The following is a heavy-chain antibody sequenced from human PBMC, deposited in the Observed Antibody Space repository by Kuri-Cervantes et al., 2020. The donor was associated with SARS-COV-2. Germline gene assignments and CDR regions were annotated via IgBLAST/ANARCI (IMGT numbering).Heavy chain of an antibody. V-gene: IGHV5-51*01. D-gene: IGHD1-26*01. Sequence: GGSLRLSCKGSGYTFTSYWIGWVRQMPGKGLEWMGIIYPGDSDTRYSPSFQGQVTISADKSISTAYLQWSSLKASDTAMYYCARREDAFDIWGQGTMVTVSS. CDR3: ARREDAFDI. CDR1: GYTFTSYW. J-gene: IGHJ3*02. CDR2: IYPGDSDT.